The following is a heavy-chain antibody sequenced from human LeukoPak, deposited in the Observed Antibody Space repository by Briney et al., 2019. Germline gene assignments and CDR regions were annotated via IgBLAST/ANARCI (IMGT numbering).Heavy chain of an antibody. CDR3: ARDLPWFDP. V-gene: IGHV3-30-3*01. CDR2: ISYDGSNK. Sequence: PGGSLRLSCAASGFTFSSYAMHRVRQAPGKGLEWVAVISYDGSNKYYADSVKGRFTISRDNSKNTLYLQMYSLRAEDTAVYYRARDLPWFDPWGQGTLVTVSS. J-gene: IGHJ5*02. CDR1: GFTFSSYA.